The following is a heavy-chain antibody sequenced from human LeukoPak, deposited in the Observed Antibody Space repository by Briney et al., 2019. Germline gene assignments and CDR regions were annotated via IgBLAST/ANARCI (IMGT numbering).Heavy chain of an antibody. CDR3: ANAEGDSSGYYHGWFDP. CDR1: GFTFSSYG. Sequence: AGGSLRLSCAASGFTFSSYGMHWVRQAPGKGLEWVAVISYDGSNKYYADSVKGRFTISRDNSKNTLYLQMNSLRAEDTAVYYCANAEGDSSGYYHGWFDPWGQGTLVTVSS. CDR2: ISYDGSNK. V-gene: IGHV3-30*18. D-gene: IGHD3-22*01. J-gene: IGHJ5*02.